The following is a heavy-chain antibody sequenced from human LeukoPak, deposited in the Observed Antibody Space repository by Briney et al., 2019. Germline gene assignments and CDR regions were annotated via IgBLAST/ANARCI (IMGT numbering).Heavy chain of an antibody. CDR1: GFTFSSYG. D-gene: IGHD3-9*01. J-gene: IGHJ4*02. CDR2: ISYDGSNK. CDR3: AKDRLKGFTIWGNYFDC. V-gene: IGHV3-30*18. Sequence: PGGSLRLSCAASGFTFSSYGMHWVRQAPGKGLEWVALISYDGSNKYYADSVKGRFTISRDNPKNKLYLQMNSLRAEDTAVYYCAKDRLKGFTIWGNYFDCWGQGSLVTVSS.